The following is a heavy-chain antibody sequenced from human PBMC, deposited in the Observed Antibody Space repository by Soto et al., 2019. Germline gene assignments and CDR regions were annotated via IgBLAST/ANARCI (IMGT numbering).Heavy chain of an antibody. V-gene: IGHV3-23*01. CDR3: AKDPDDYGDYRGDY. Sequence: EAQLLESGGGLVQPGGSLRLSCAVSGFTFNNNAMNWVRQAPGKGLEWVSTISASGGNKFYADSVKGRFTTSRDISKNTLYQQMNGLRAEDTAVYYCAKDPDDYGDYRGDYWGQGTLVTVSS. D-gene: IGHD4-17*01. J-gene: IGHJ4*02. CDR1: GFTFNNNA. CDR2: ISASGGNK.